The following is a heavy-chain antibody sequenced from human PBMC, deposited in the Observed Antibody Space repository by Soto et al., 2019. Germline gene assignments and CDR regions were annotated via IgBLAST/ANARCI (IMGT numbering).Heavy chain of an antibody. CDR2: INHSGGT. D-gene: IGHD2-15*01. CDR1: GGSFSGYY. Sequence: SETLSLTCAVYGGSFSGYYWSWIRQPPGKELEWIGEINHSGGTNYNPSLKSRVTISVDTSKNQFSLKLSSVTAADTAVYYCARSQPIVVVVAATPAFHYYGMDVWGQGTTVTVSS. CDR3: ARSQPIVVVVAATPAFHYYGMDV. V-gene: IGHV4-34*01. J-gene: IGHJ6*02.